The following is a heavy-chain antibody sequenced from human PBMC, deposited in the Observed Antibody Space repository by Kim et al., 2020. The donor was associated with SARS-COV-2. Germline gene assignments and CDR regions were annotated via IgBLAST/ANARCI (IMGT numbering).Heavy chain of an antibody. V-gene: IGHV3-30*03. CDR3: ARDRAGRRYFDL. D-gene: IGHD3-10*01. J-gene: IGHJ2*01. Sequence: ADPERGRLTSSEDNSKNPRYLQMNSRRAEDTAVYYCARDRAGRRYFDLWGRGTLVTVSS.